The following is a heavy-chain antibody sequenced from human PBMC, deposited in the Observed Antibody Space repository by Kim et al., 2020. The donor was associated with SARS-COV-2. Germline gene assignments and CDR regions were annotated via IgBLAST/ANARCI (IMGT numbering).Heavy chain of an antibody. CDR1: GYTFTSYG. V-gene: IGHV1-18*04. CDR2: ISAYNGNT. Sequence: ASVKVSCKASGYTFTSYGISWVRQAPGQGLEWMGWISAYNGNTNYAQKLQGRVTMTTDTSTSTAYMELRSLRSDDTAVYYCARASITMVRGVIITDSDWFDPWGQGTLVTVSS. J-gene: IGHJ5*02. CDR3: ARASITMVRGVIITDSDWFDP. D-gene: IGHD3-10*01.